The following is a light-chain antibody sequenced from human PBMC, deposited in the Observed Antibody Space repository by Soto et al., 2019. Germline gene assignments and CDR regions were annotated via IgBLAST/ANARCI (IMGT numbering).Light chain of an antibody. CDR2: DAS. Sequence: DIQMTQSPSTLSASVGDRVTITCRASQSISSWLAWYQQKPGKAPKLLIYDASSLESGVPSRFSGSGSGTEFTLTISSLQPDDFGRYYCQQYNSYPLTFGGGTKVDIK. J-gene: IGKJ4*01. CDR3: QQYNSYPLT. CDR1: QSISSW. V-gene: IGKV1-5*01.